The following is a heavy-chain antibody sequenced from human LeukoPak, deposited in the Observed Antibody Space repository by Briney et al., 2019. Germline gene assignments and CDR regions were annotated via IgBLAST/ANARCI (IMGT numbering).Heavy chain of an antibody. D-gene: IGHD2-2*01. J-gene: IGHJ3*01. V-gene: IGHV3-7*01. CDR3: ARDSTTCHACAFDV. CDR1: GYTFSHYW. CDR2: IKHDGSEK. Sequence: GGSLRLSCAASGYTFSHYWMSWVRQAPGKGPEWVANIKHDGSEKHYVDSVKGRFTISRDNAKNSLYLQMNSLGAEDTAVYFCARDSTTCHACAFDVWGQGTMVTVSS.